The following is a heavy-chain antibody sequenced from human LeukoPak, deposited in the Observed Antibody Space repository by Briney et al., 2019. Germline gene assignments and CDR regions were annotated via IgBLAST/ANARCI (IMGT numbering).Heavy chain of an antibody. CDR3: VHGGLYYLDY. CDR2: IRSKANSYAT. D-gene: IGHD3-10*01. V-gene: IGHV3-73*01. Sequence: GGSLRLSCAASGFAFTGSTMHWVRQASGKGLEWVGRIRSKANSYATAYAASVTGRFTISRDDSKNTAYLQMNSLRAEDTAVYYCVHGGLYYLDYWGQGTLVTVSS. J-gene: IGHJ4*02. CDR1: GFAFTGST.